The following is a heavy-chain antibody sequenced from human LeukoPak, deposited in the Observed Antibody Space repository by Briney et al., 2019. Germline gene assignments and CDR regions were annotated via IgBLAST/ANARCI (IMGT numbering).Heavy chain of an antibody. CDR2: INPNSGVT. CDR1: GYTFTGYS. J-gene: IGHJ4*02. Sequence: GASVKVSCKASGYTFTGYSMHWVRQAPGQGLEWMGWINPNSGVTNYAQKFRGRVTMTRDTSISTAYMELSSLRSDDTAVYYCARVGVEGASCYDYWGQGTLVTVSS. V-gene: IGHV1-2*02. CDR3: ARVGVEGASCYDY. D-gene: IGHD2-2*01.